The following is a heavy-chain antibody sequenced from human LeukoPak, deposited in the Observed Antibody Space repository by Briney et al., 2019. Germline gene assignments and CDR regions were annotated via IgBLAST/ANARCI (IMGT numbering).Heavy chain of an antibody. J-gene: IGHJ4*02. CDR1: GGSISSSSYY. CDR2: IYYSGST. CDR3: ASSPYGGNPDEKRLKKYYFDY. V-gene: IGHV4-61*01. Sequence: SETLSLTCTVSGGSISSSSYYWSWIRQPPGTGLEWIGHIYYSGSTNYNPSLKSRVTISVDTSKNQFSLKLSSVTAADTAVYYCASSPYGGNPDEKRLKKYYFDYWGQGTLVTVSS. D-gene: IGHD4-17*01.